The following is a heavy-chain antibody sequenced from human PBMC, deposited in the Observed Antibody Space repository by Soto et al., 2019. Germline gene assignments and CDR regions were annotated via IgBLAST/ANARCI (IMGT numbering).Heavy chain of an antibody. J-gene: IGHJ6*02. CDR1: GYTFTSYG. Sequence: GASVKVSCKASGYTFTSYGISWVRQAPGQGLEWMGWISAYNGNTNYAQKLQGRVTMTTDTSTSTAYMELRSLRSDDTAVYYCARVAPSYLNILRFLEGGWSEGHYYYGMDVWGQGTTVTVSS. V-gene: IGHV1-18*01. D-gene: IGHD3-3*01. CDR2: ISAYNGNT. CDR3: ARVAPSYLNILRFLEGGWSEGHYYYGMDV.